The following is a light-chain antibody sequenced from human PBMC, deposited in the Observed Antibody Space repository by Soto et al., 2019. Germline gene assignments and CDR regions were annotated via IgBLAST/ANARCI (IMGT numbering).Light chain of an antibody. J-gene: IGKJ5*01. Sequence: DIQMTQSPPSLSASVGDRVTITCRASQGIGNSLAWYQQKPGTLPKILIYSASTLQSGFPSRFSGSGSGTDFTLTISSLQPEDVAAYYCQKYNNVPATFGQGTRLEIK. CDR1: QGIGNS. V-gene: IGKV1-27*01. CDR3: QKYNNVPAT. CDR2: SAS.